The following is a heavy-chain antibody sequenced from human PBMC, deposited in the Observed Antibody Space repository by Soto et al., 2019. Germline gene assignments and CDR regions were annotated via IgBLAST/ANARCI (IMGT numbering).Heavy chain of an antibody. CDR1: GYSFTSFW. Sequence: GESLKISCKSSGYSFTSFWIAWVRQMPGKGLEWMGIIYPGDFDTRYSPSFQGQITISADNSINTAYLQWSILKASETAMYYCARRISPVDPYHFDYWGQGTMVTVSS. V-gene: IGHV5-51*01. J-gene: IGHJ4*02. CDR3: ARRISPVDPYHFDY. CDR2: IYPGDFDT.